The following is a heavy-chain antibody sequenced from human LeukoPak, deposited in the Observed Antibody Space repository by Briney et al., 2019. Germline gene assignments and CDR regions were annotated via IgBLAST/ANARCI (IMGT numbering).Heavy chain of an antibody. CDR2: IYSDNT. CDR1: GFTVSSNS. D-gene: IGHD5-18*01. Sequence: GGSLRLSRTVSGFTVSSNSMSWVRLAPGKGLEWVSFIYSDNTHYSDSVKGRFTISRDNSKNTLYLQMNSLRAEDTAVYYCARARSSYGYGDAFDIWGQGTMVTVSS. J-gene: IGHJ3*02. CDR3: ARARSSYGYGDAFDI. V-gene: IGHV3-66*03.